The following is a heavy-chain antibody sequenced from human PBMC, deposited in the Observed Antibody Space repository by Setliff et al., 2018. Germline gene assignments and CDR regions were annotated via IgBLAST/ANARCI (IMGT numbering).Heavy chain of an antibody. V-gene: IGHV3-74*01. CDR3: ARAHSSTLSVHDY. D-gene: IGHD2-2*01. Sequence: PGGSLRLSCVASSFTFSRYSMNWVRQAPGKGLMWDSRINNDGSSTTYEDSVKGRFTISTDNAKNTLYLQMNSLRAEDTAVYYCARAHSSTLSVHDYWGQGSLVTVSS. CDR2: INNDGSST. CDR1: SFTFSRYS. J-gene: IGHJ4*02.